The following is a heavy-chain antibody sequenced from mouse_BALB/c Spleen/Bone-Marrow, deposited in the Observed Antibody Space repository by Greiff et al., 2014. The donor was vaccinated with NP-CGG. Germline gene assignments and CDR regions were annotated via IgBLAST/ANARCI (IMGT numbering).Heavy chain of an antibody. CDR2: INSNGGST. Sequence: DVHLVESGGGLVQPGGSLKLSCAASGFTFSSYGMSWVRQTPDKRLELVASINSNGGSTYYPDSVKGRFTISRDNAKNTLSLQMISLKSEDTAMYYCARGNYGNYVDYFDYWGQGTTLTVSS. D-gene: IGHD2-1*01. CDR3: ARGNYGNYVDYFDY. J-gene: IGHJ2*01. CDR1: GFTFSSYG. V-gene: IGHV5-6-3*01.